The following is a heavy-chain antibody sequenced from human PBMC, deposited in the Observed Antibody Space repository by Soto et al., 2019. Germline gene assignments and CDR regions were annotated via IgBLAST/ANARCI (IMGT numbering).Heavy chain of an antibody. V-gene: IGHV4-4*07. CDR3: ARTVWAAYYFNF. D-gene: IGHD4-17*01. Sequence: QVQLQESGPGLVKPSETLSLTCNVSGDSMSKYYWSWVRQPAGKGLEWIGRIWTSGSTNYNPSLKSRVTMSIDTSTKHFSLALKSVTAADTAVYYCARTVWAAYYFNFWGQGVLVTVSS. CDR1: GDSMSKYY. J-gene: IGHJ4*02. CDR2: IWTSGST.